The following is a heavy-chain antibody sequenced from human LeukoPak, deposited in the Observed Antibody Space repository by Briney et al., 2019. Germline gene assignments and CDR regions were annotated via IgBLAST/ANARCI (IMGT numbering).Heavy chain of an antibody. J-gene: IGHJ4*02. V-gene: IGHV3-23*01. D-gene: IGHD7-27*01. CDR3: AKDSNWGSDYYFDY. Sequence: GGALRLSCAASGSTFSSYAMSWVRQAPGEGLEWVSAISGSGGSTYYADSVKGRFTISRDNSKNTLYLQMNSLRAEDTAVYYCAKDSNWGSDYYFDYWGQGTLVTVSS. CDR2: ISGSGGST. CDR1: GSTFSSYA.